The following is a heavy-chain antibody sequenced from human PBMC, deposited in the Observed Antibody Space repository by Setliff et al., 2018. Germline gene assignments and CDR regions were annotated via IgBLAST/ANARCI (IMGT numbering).Heavy chain of an antibody. CDR1: GYTFTSYY. D-gene: IGHD4-17*01. V-gene: IGHV1-46*01. Sequence: ASVKVSCKASGYTFTSYYMHWVRQAPGQGLEWMGIINPSGGSTSYAQKFRGRVTMTRDTSTSTVYMELSSLRSEDTAVYYCARVIGGLRSHLASLDYWGQGTLVTVSS. CDR3: ARVIGGLRSHLASLDY. CDR2: INPSGGST. J-gene: IGHJ4*02.